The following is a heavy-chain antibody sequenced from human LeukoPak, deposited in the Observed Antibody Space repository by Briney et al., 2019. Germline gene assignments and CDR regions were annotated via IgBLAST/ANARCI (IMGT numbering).Heavy chain of an antibody. D-gene: IGHD3-22*01. J-gene: IGHJ4*02. Sequence: GESLKISCKGSGYGFSTYWIGWVRQMPGKGLEWMGIIYPGDSDTRYRPSFQGQVTISADKSISTAYLQWSSLEASDTAMYYCARPHYDSSGYEFDYWGQGTLVTVSS. CDR2: IYPGDSDT. CDR1: GYGFSTYW. V-gene: IGHV5-51*01. CDR3: ARPHYDSSGYEFDY.